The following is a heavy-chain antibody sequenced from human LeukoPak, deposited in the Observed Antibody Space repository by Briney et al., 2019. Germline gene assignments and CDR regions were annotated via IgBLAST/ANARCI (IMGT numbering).Heavy chain of an antibody. CDR2: ISYDASII. CDR3: ARSGKIYFDWLLDY. V-gene: IGHV3-30*04. Sequence: GGSLRLSCAASGFSFSSYAMHWFRQAPGKGLEWMALISYDASIIYYADSVRGRFTISRDNSKDTLYLQMNSLRAEDTAVYYCARSGKIYFDWLLDYWGQGTLVTVSS. D-gene: IGHD3-9*01. CDR1: GFSFSSYA. J-gene: IGHJ4*02.